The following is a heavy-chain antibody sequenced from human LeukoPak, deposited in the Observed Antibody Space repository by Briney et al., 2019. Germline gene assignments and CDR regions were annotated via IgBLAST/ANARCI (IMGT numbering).Heavy chain of an antibody. J-gene: IGHJ4*02. V-gene: IGHV4-59*01. CDR1: GGSISTYY. D-gene: IGHD6-19*01. Sequence: SETLSLTCKVSGGSISTYYWSWFRQPPGKGLEWIGYIYNSGSATYNPSLKSRVTISVDTSKNQFSLKLTSVSTTNTAVYYCARHGSGWSFDYWGQGVLVTVSS. CDR3: ARHGSGWSFDY. CDR2: IYNSGSA.